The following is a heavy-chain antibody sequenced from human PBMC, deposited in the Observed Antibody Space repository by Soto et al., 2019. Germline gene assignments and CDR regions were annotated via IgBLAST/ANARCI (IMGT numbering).Heavy chain of an antibody. Sequence: EVQLVESGGGLVKPGGSLRLSCAASGFTFNNAWMSWVRQTPGKGLEWVGRVISKTDGGTTDYAAPVKGRFTISRDDSKNTLFLQMNSLKTEDTAVYYCATGTGRTDFDYWGQGTLFTVSS. J-gene: IGHJ4*02. D-gene: IGHD2-15*01. V-gene: IGHV3-15*01. CDR2: VISKTDGGTT. CDR1: GFTFNNAW. CDR3: ATGTGRTDFDY.